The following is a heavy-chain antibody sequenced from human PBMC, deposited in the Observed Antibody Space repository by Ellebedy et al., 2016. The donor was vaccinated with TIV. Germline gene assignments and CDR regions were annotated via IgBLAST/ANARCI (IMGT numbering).Heavy chain of an antibody. CDR3: AKDGSSSDPHFDY. J-gene: IGHJ4*02. CDR1: GFTFSSYG. D-gene: IGHD6-6*01. Sequence: GESLKISXAASGFTFSSYGMHWVRQAPGKGLEWVAVISFDGSKKYYADSVKGRFTISRDSSKNTLYLQMNSLRAEDTAVYYCAKDGSSSDPHFDYWGQGTLVTVSS. V-gene: IGHV3-30*18. CDR2: ISFDGSKK.